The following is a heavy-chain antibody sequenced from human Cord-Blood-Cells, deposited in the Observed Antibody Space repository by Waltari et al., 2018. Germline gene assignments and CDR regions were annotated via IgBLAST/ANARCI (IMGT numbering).Heavy chain of an antibody. CDR1: GFTFSSYS. CDR2: ISSSSSYI. J-gene: IGHJ3*02. V-gene: IGHV3-21*01. Sequence: EVQLVESGVGLVKPGGSLRLSCGASGFTFSSYSMNWVRQAPGKGLEWVSSISSSSSYIYYADSVKGRFTISRDNAKNSLYLQMNSLRAEDTAVYYCARDLTAAAGKDAFDIWGQGTMVTVSS. CDR3: ARDLTAAAGKDAFDI. D-gene: IGHD6-13*01.